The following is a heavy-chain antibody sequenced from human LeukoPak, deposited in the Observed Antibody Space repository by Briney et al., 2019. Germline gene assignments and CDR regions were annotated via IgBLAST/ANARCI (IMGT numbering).Heavy chain of an antibody. CDR2: ISAYNGNT. CDR1: GYTFTSYG. D-gene: IGHD3-22*01. J-gene: IGHJ4*02. CDR3: ARGGITYYYDSSGYPWYFDY. Sequence: ASVKVSCKASGYTFTSYGISWVRQAPGQGREWRGWISAYNGNTNYAQKLQGRVTMPTDTSTSTAYMELRSLRSDDTAVYYCARGGITYYYDSSGYPWYFDYWGQGTLVTVSS. V-gene: IGHV1-18*01.